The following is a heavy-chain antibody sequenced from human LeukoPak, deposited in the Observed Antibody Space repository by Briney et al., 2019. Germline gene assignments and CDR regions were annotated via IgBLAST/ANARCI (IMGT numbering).Heavy chain of an antibody. CDR1: GFTFSNYD. CDR3: ARDSSGWYYYFDY. CDR2: ISSSSSTI. J-gene: IGHJ4*02. Sequence: GGSLRLSCAASGFTFSNYDMNWVRQPPGKGLEWVSYISSSSSTIYYADSVKGRFTISRDNAKNSLYLQMNSLRAEDTAVYYCARDSSGWYYYFDYWGQGTLVTVSS. V-gene: IGHV3-48*01. D-gene: IGHD6-19*01.